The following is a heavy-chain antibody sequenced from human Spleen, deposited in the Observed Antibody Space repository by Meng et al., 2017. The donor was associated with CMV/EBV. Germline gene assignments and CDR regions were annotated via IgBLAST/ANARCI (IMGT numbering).Heavy chain of an antibody. CDR3: ARDFKTRRGMFGVVTGGYYGMDV. V-gene: IGHV1-69*05. D-gene: IGHD3-3*01. CDR1: GGTFSTYG. J-gene: IGHJ6*02. Sequence: SVKVSCKASGGTFSTYGVSWVRQAPGQGLEWIGVIIPIFGTANYAQKFQGRVTIMTDESTNTAYLDLTSLRSEDTAVYYCARDFKTRRGMFGVVTGGYYGMDVWGQGTTVTVSS. CDR2: IIPIFGTA.